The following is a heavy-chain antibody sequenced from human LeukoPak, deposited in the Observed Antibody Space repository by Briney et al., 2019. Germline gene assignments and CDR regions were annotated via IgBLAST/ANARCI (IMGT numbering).Heavy chain of an antibody. CDR1: GGSISSYY. CDR3: ARTLGYCSGGSCYSTDAFDI. D-gene: IGHD2-15*01. J-gene: IGHJ3*02. Sequence: PSETLSLTCTVSGGSISSYYWSWIRQPPGKGLEWIGYIYYSGSTNYNPSLKSRVTISVDTSKNQFSLKLSSVTAADTAVYYCARTLGYCSGGSCYSTDAFDIWGQGTMVTVSS. V-gene: IGHV4-59*12. CDR2: IYYSGST.